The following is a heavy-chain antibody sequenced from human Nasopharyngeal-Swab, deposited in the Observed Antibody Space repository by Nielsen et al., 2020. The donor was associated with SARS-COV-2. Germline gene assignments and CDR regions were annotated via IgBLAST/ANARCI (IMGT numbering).Heavy chain of an antibody. J-gene: IGHJ4*02. CDR3: ARDSPENKAQQLVNFDY. V-gene: IGHV1-18*01. Sequence: ASVKVSCKGVGYTFTTYGISWVRQAPGQGLEWMGWISAYNGNTNYAQKLQGRVTMTTDTSTSTAYMELRSLRSDDTAVYYCARDSPENKAQQLVNFDYWGQGTLVTVSS. CDR2: ISAYNGNT. D-gene: IGHD6-13*01. CDR1: GYTFTTYG.